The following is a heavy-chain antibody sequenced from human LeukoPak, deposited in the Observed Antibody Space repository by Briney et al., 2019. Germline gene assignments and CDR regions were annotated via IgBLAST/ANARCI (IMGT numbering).Heavy chain of an antibody. CDR3: ARVLRYFDWPHFYYYMDV. Sequence: ASVKVSCKASGYTFTNYGISWVRHAPGQGLEWMGWISAYNGKINYAQKLQGRVSMTTDTSTTTAYMELRSLRSNDTAVYYCARVLRYFDWPHFYYYMDVWGKGTTVTVSS. CDR1: GYTFTNYG. CDR2: ISAYNGKI. J-gene: IGHJ6*03. D-gene: IGHD3-9*01. V-gene: IGHV1-18*01.